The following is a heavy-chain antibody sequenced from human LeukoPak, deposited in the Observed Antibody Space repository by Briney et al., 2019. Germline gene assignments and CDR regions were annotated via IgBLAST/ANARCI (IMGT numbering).Heavy chain of an antibody. J-gene: IGHJ4*02. Sequence: GGSLRLSCAASGFTVSSNYMSWVRQAPGKGLEWVSVIYSGGSTYYADSVKGRFTISRDNSKNTLYLQMNSLRAEDTAVYYCANSSSWRKFDYWGQGTLVTVSS. V-gene: IGHV3-66*01. CDR3: ANSSSWRKFDY. CDR2: IYSGGST. D-gene: IGHD6-13*01. CDR1: GFTVSSNY.